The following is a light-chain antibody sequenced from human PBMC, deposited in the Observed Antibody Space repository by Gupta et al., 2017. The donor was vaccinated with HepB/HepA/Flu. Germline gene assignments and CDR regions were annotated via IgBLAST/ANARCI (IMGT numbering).Light chain of an antibody. CDR3: QQQGCSPLT. Sequence: DIQVTQSPSILSASVGDRVTITCRASHNINQWVAWYQQKPGKAPKLLISETSDVQDGVPSRFSGSGFGTEFTLTISSRQPEDFAIYYCQQQGCSPLTFGGGTKVETK. J-gene: IGKJ4*01. V-gene: IGKV1-5*03. CDR2: ETS. CDR1: HNINQW.